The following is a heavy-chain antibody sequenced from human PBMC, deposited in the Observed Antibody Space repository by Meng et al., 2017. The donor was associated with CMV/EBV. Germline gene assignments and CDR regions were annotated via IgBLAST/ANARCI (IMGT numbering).Heavy chain of an antibody. CDR3: ARGGSLNYYDSSGSDAFDI. CDR2: ISWNSGSI. Sequence: GGSLRLSCAASGFTFSSYAMSWVRQAPGKGLEWVSGISWNSGSIGYADSVKGRFTISRDNAKNSLYLQMNSLRAEDMALYYCARGGSLNYYDSSGSDAFDIWGQGTMVTVSS. J-gene: IGHJ3*02. D-gene: IGHD3-22*01. V-gene: IGHV3-9*03. CDR1: GFTFSSYA.